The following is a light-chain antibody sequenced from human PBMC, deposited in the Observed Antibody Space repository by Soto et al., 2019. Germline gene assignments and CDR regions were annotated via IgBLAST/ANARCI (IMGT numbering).Light chain of an antibody. Sequence: EIVMTQSPATLSVSPGERATLSGRASQSVSSNLAWYQQKPGQAPGLLIYGASTRATGIPARFSGSGSGPEFPLTISSLQSEDFAVYYCQQYNNWYTFGQGTKLEIK. CDR1: QSVSSN. CDR3: QQYNNWYT. V-gene: IGKV3-15*01. CDR2: GAS. J-gene: IGKJ2*01.